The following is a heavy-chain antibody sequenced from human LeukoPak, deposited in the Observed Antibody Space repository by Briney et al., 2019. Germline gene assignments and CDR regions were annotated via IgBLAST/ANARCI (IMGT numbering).Heavy chain of an antibody. D-gene: IGHD6-6*01. CDR3: ARSSYSSLSSV. V-gene: IGHV3-7*03. J-gene: IGHJ3*01. CDR1: GFTFSGFW. CDR2: INSDGSEG. Sequence: PGGSLRLSCAVSGFTFSGFWMSWSRQAPGKGLEWVASINSDGSEGYCADVVKGRFTIPRDNAKNSLYLQINSLRAEDTAVYYCARSSYSSLSSVWGQGTMVTVSS.